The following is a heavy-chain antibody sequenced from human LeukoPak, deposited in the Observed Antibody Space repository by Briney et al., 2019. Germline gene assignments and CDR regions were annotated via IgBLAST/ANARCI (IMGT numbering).Heavy chain of an antibody. J-gene: IGHJ6*02. CDR3: ARDHSASFPYYYYYGMDV. D-gene: IGHD2/OR15-2a*01. Sequence: GGSLRLSCAASGFTFSSYAMHWVRQAPGKGLEWVAVISYDGSNKYYADSVKGRFTISRDNSKNTLYLQMNSLRAEDTAVYYCARDHSASFPYYYYYGMDVWGQGTTVTVSS. CDR1: GFTFSSYA. CDR2: ISYDGSNK. V-gene: IGHV3-30-3*01.